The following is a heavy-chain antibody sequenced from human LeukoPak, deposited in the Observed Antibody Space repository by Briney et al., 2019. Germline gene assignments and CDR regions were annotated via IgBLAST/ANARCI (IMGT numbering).Heavy chain of an antibody. CDR2: IIPIFGTA. D-gene: IGHD3-10*01. J-gene: IGHJ4*02. CDR3: ARCPYYYGSGSKTPQYYFDY. CDR1: GGTFSSYA. V-gene: IGHV1-69*13. Sequence: SVKVSCKASGGTFSSYAISWVRQAPGQGLEWMGGIIPIFGTANYAQKFQGRVTITADESTSTAHMELSSLRSEDTAVYYCARCPYYYGSGSKTPQYYFDYWGQGTLVTVSS.